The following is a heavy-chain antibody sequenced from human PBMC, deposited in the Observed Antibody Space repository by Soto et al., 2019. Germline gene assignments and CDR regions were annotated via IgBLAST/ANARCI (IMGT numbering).Heavy chain of an antibody. CDR3: ARAAVEFPYSGAGFWFDP. Sequence: QVQLVESGGGLVKPGGSLRLSCAASGFTFSDYYMSWIRQAPGKGLEWVSYISSSGSTIYYADSVKGRFTISRDNAKNSRYLQMNSLRAEDPAVSYCARAAVEFPYSGAGFWFDPWGQGTLVTVSS. CDR1: GFTFSDYY. V-gene: IGHV3-11*01. D-gene: IGHD1-26*01. J-gene: IGHJ5*02. CDR2: ISSSGSTI.